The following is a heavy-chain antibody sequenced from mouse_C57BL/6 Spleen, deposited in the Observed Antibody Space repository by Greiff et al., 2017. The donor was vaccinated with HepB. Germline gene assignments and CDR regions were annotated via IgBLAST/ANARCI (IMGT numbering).Heavy chain of an antibody. CDR1: GYTFTDYY. V-gene: IGHV1-26*01. D-gene: IGHD2-13*01. CDR2: INPNNGGT. CDR3: AGGDWFAY. Sequence: VQLQQSGPELVKPGASVKISCKASGYTFTDYYMNWVKQSNGKSLEWIGDINPNNGGTSYNQKFKGKATLTVDKSSSTAYMALRSLTSADSAVYYCAGGDWFAYWGQGTLVTVSA. J-gene: IGHJ3*01.